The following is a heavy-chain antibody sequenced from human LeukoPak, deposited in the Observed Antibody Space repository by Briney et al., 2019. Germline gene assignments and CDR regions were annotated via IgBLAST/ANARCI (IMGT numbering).Heavy chain of an antibody. D-gene: IGHD6-13*01. V-gene: IGHV1-8*01. CDR3: ARVLTVKRYSSSWHRKNWFDP. CDR1: GYTFTSYD. CDR2: MNPNSGNT. Sequence: ASVKVSCKASGYTFTSYDINWVRQATGQGLEWMGWMNPNSGNTGYAQKFQGRVTMTRNTSISTAYMELSSLRSEDTAVYYCARVLTVKRYSSSWHRKNWFDPWGQGTLVTVSS. J-gene: IGHJ5*02.